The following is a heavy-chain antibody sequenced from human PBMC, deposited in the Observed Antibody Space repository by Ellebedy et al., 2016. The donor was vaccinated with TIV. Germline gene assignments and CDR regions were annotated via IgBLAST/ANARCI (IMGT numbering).Heavy chain of an antibody. V-gene: IGHV1-8*01. CDR1: GYTFTTYD. CDR3: ARGGYSYPEDFDF. D-gene: IGHD5-18*01. Sequence: AASVKVSCKASGYTFTTYDLNWVRQATGQGLEWMGWMNPNSGNTDYAQKFQDRIIMTRNTSISTAYMELYSLTSEDTAVYYCARGGYSYPEDFDFWGQGTLVTVSS. CDR2: MNPNSGNT. J-gene: IGHJ4*02.